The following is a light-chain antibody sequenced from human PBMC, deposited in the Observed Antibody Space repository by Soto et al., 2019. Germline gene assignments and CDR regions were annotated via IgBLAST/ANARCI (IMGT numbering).Light chain of an antibody. Sequence: EIALTQSPGTLSLAPGERATLSCRASQSVSSSYLAWYQQKPGQAPRLLIYGASSRATGLPDRFSGSGSGTDFTLTISRLEPEDFAVYYCQQYGSAPPYTFGQGTKLEIK. CDR2: GAS. J-gene: IGKJ2*01. CDR3: QQYGSAPPYT. CDR1: QSVSSSY. V-gene: IGKV3-20*01.